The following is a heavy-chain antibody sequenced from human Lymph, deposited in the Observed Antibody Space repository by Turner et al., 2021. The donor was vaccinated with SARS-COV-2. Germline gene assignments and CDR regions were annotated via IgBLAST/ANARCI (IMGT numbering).Heavy chain of an antibody. Sequence: QVQLVESGGGVVQPGRSLRLSCAASGFTFSSYAMHWVRQAPGKGLEWVAIISYDGSNKYYADSVKGRFTISRDNSKNTLYLQMNSLRADDTAVYYCARDMGGFTDYWGQGTLVTVSS. CDR2: ISYDGSNK. J-gene: IGHJ4*02. V-gene: IGHV3-30-3*01. CDR3: ARDMGGFTDY. D-gene: IGHD5-12*01. CDR1: GFTFSSYA.